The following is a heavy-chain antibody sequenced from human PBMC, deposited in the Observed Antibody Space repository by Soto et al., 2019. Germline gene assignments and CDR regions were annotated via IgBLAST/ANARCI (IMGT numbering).Heavy chain of an antibody. CDR2: IDHSGST. J-gene: IGHJ6*02. D-gene: IGHD2-15*01. CDR1: GGSFSGYY. V-gene: IGHV4-34*01. CDR3: ARCGYCSGGSCYYYYGMDV. Sequence: SETLSLTCAVYGGSFSGYYWSWIRQPPGKGLEWIGEIDHSGSTNYNPSLKSRVTISVDTSKNQFSLKLSSVTAADTAVYYCARCGYCSGGSCYYYYGMDVWGQGTTVTVSS.